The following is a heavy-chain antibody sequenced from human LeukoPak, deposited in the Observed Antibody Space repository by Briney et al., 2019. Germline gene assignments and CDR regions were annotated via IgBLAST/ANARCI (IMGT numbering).Heavy chain of an antibody. CDR1: GDSISSTTYF. V-gene: IGHV4-39*01. Sequence: SETLSLTCTVSGDSISSTTYFWPWIRQPPGKGLEWIATNNYSGITDYNVSLRSRLTTSTDTSNHQFCLILRSVTAADTAAYYCAVYRVSSGRFDPWGQGTRVTVSS. CDR3: AVYRVSSGRFDP. J-gene: IGHJ5*02. D-gene: IGHD5/OR15-5a*01. CDR2: NNYSGIT.